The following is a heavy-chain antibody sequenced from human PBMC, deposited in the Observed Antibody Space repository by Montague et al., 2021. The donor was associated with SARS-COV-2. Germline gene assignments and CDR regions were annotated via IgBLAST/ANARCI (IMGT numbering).Heavy chain of an antibody. V-gene: IGHV4-39*01. D-gene: IGHD3-3*01. J-gene: IGHJ4*02. CDR3: ARKTSRGLTIFGVVTASYCLDY. Sequence: SETLSLTCTVSGGSISSSSYFWGWIRQPPGKGLEWIGSIYYSGSTYYNPSLKSRVTISVDTSKNQFSLKLSSVTAADTAVFYCARKTSRGLTIFGVVTASYCLDYWGKGTLVTVSS. CDR2: IYYSGST. CDR1: GGSISSSSYF.